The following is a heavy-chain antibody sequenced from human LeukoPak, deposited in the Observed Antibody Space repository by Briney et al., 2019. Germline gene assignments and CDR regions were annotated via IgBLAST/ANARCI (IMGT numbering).Heavy chain of an antibody. D-gene: IGHD3-3*01. CDR3: AKGNYDFWSASGY. CDR1: GFTFSSYA. CDR2: ISGSGGST. J-gene: IGHJ4*02. V-gene: IGHV3-23*01. Sequence: PGGSLRLSCAASGFTFSSYAMSWVRQAPGKGLEWVSAISGSGGSTYYADSVKGRFTISRDNSKNTLYLQMNSLRAKDTAVYYCAKGNYDFWSASGYWGQGTLVTVSS.